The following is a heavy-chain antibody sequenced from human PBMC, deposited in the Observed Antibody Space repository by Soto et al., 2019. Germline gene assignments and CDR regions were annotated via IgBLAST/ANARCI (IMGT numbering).Heavy chain of an antibody. CDR3: ARKHSLDYIRWGLDP. D-gene: IGHD4-4*01. CDR2: INPKSDDT. V-gene: IGHV1-2*02. CDR1: GYPFSDNQ. J-gene: IGHJ5*02. Sequence: ASVKVSCKASGYPFSDNQIHWLRRAPGQGLEWMGRINPKSDDTNYAQKFQGRVTMTRDTSIDTAYLELTGLTSDDTATYYCARKHSLDYIRWGLDPWGQGTLVTVS.